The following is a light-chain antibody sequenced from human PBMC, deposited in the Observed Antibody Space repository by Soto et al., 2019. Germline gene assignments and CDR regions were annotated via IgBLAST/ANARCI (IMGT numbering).Light chain of an antibody. CDR1: QDVSTN. J-gene: IGKJ1*01. V-gene: IGKV3-15*01. Sequence: EIVLTQSPATLSVSPGESASLSCRASQDVSTNLAWYQHKPGQAPSLLIYGTSIRATGIPARFSGSGSGTDFTLTISRLEPEDFAVYCCQQFDGSLWTFGPGTKV. CDR2: GTS. CDR3: QQFDGSLWT.